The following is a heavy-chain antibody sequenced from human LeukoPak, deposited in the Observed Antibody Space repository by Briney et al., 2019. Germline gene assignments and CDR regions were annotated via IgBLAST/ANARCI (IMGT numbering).Heavy chain of an antibody. CDR3: ARHGLGGCSGGRCFTSFHYYGMDV. J-gene: IGHJ6*02. Sequence: GESLKIPCKGYGYRFSDYWIVWVRQMPGQGLEWRGIGFSGEFGTKYSPPFQGQVTISVDKSPSTAYLQWTSLRASDTAIYYCARHGLGGCSGGRCFTSFHYYGMDVWGQGTTVTVSS. CDR1: GYRFSDYW. CDR2: GFSGEFGT. D-gene: IGHD2-15*01. V-gene: IGHV5-51*01.